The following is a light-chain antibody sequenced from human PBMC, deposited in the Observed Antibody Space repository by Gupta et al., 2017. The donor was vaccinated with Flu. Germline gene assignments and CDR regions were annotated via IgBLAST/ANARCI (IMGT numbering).Light chain of an antibody. CDR3: SSYTSTNSRV. CDR2: EVN. V-gene: IGLV2-14*01. J-gene: IGLJ3*02. Sequence: QSALTQPASVSGSPGHSITISCTGTSSDIGGHDYVSWYQQHPGKAPKLIINEVNNRPSEVSHRFSASKSGNTAPLTIAGLQAEDEDNYYCSSYTSTNSRVFGGGTKLTVL. CDR1: SSDIGGHDY.